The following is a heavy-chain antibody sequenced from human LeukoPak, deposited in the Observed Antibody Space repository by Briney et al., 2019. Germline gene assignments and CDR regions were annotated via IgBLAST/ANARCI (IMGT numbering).Heavy chain of an antibody. J-gene: IGHJ5*02. Sequence: PSETLSLTCTVSGGSISSYYWSWLRQPPGKGLEWIGYIYYSGSTNYNPSLKSRVTISVDTSKNQFSLKLSSVTAADTAVYYCARGWNYYDSSGPHWFDPWGQGTLVTVSS. CDR3: ARGWNYYDSSGPHWFDP. D-gene: IGHD3-22*01. V-gene: IGHV4-59*01. CDR1: GGSISSYY. CDR2: IYYSGST.